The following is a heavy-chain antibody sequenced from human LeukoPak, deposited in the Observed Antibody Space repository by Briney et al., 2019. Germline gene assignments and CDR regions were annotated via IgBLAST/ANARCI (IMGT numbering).Heavy chain of an antibody. CDR1: GGSVSSGSYY. CDR3: ARPVRRGWTGDAFDI. V-gene: IGHV4-61*01. J-gene: IGHJ3*02. D-gene: IGHD3-10*01. Sequence: PSETLSLTCTVSGGSVSSGSYYWSWIRQPPGKGLEWIGYIYYSGSTNYNPSLKSRATTSIDTSKNQFSLKLNSVTAADAAVYYCARPVRRGWTGDAFDIWGQGTMVTVSS. CDR2: IYYSGST.